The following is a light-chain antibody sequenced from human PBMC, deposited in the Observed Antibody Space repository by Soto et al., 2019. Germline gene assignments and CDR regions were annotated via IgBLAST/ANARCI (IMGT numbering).Light chain of an antibody. CDR1: QSVSSSY. J-gene: IGKJ1*01. CDR2: GAS. CDR3: QQYGSSGT. Sequence: EKVMRQSPATLSVYPGEGATLSCRASQSVSSSYLAWYQQKPGQAPRLLIYGASNRATGIPDRFSGSGSGTDFTLTISRLEPEDFAVYYCQQYGSSGTFGQGTKVDIK. V-gene: IGKV3-20*01.